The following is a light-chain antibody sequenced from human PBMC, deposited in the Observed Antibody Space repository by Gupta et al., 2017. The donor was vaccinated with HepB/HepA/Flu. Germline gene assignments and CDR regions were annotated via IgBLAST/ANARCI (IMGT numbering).Light chain of an antibody. CDR3: LLVYRGDREE. CDR1: TGVVTSGHS. CDR2: DTI. J-gene: IGLJ2*01. V-gene: IGLV7-46*01. Sequence: QAVVTQAPSLTVFPGGKVTLNCGSTTGVVTSGHSPYWFQQKPGQAPRTLIYDTINKHSWTPARFSGTLLGGKAALTLSGAQPEDEAEYFCLLVYRGDREEFGGGTKLTVL.